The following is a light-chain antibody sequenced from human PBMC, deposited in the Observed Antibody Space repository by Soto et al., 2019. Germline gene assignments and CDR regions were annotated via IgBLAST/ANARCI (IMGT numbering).Light chain of an antibody. J-gene: IGKJ2*01. CDR3: QQYCSSPYT. V-gene: IGKV3-20*01. CDR1: QSVSSSY. CDR2: GAS. Sequence: EIVLTQSPGTLSLSPGERATLSCRASQSVSSSYLAWYQQKPGQAPRLLIYGASSRATGIPDRFSGSGSGTDFTLTISRLEPEDFAVYYCQQYCSSPYTFGRGTKLESK.